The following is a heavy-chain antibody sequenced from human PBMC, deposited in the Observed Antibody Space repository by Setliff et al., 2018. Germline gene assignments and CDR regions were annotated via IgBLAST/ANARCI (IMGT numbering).Heavy chain of an antibody. CDR3: ARGGSWYFDY. CDR2: INPISGAT. V-gene: IGHV1-2*05. J-gene: IGHJ4*02. CDR1: GYTFTDYY. D-gene: IGHD3-16*01. Sequence: ASVKVSCKASGYTFTDYYIYWVRQAPGQGLQWMGRINPISGATDYAQKFQGRVTMTRDTSISTAYMELSSLKSDDTVMYYCARGGSWYFDYWGQGTLVTVSS.